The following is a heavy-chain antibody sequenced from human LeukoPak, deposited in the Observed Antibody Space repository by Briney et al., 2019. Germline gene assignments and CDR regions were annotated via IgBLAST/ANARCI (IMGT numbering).Heavy chain of an antibody. V-gene: IGHV4-39*07. J-gene: IGHJ4*02. CDR3: ARDGSDNWGLFDN. Sequence: SETLSLTCSVSAVSISGTSYCWGWLRQPPGKGPEWIGSHYHTGRIYHNPSLNSRVTISVDTSKNQFSLKLSSVTDADTAVYYCARDGSDNWGLFDNWGRGTLVTVSS. CDR2: HYHTGRI. CDR1: AVSISGTSYC. D-gene: IGHD1-1*01.